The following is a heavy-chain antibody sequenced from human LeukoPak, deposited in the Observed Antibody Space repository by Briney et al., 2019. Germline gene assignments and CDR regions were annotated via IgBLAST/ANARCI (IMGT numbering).Heavy chain of an antibody. D-gene: IGHD2-2*01. V-gene: IGHV1-18*01. CDR1: GYTFTTYS. Sequence: ASVKVSCKASGYTFTTYSLAWVRQAPGQSLEWMGWISVNNGGTNYAQSFQDRVTLTRETSTNTAYLELRSLRSDDTAIIYCATATQPRGYFLHWGQGTLVTVSS. J-gene: IGHJ1*01. CDR2: ISVNNGGT. CDR3: ATATQPRGYFLH.